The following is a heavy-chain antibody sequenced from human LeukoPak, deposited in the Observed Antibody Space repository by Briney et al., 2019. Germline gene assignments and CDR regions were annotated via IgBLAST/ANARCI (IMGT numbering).Heavy chain of an antibody. Sequence: PSETLSLTCTVSGGSISSYYWSWIRQPPGKGLEWIGYVYDSGSTNYNPSLKSRVTISVDTSKNQFSLNLRSVTAADTAVYYCARDRGIYAFDIWGQGTMVTVSS. CDR3: ARDRGIYAFDI. CDR2: VYDSGST. J-gene: IGHJ3*02. CDR1: GGSISSYY. V-gene: IGHV4-59*01. D-gene: IGHD3-10*01.